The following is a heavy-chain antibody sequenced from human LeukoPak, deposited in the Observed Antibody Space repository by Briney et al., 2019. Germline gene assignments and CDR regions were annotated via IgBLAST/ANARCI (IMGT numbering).Heavy chain of an antibody. CDR2: ISSDGSRV. V-gene: IGHV3-74*01. J-gene: IGHJ4*02. D-gene: IGHD3-22*01. Sequence: GGSLRLFCAASGFTFSNYTMHWARQAPGKGLVWVSRISSDGSRVTYADSVKGRFTISRDNSKNTLYLQMNSLRAEDTAVYYCAKDRSPITMIVVVAEPFDYWGQGTLVTVSS. CDR3: AKDRSPITMIVVVAEPFDY. CDR1: GFTFSNYT.